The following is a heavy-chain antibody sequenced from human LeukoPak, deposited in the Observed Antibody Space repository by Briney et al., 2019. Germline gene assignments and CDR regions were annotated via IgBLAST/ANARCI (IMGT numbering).Heavy chain of an antibody. CDR3: ARDAIGTGDAEMATITGFDY. V-gene: IGHV3-30-3*01. Sequence: GGSLRLSCAASGVTFSSYAMDWVRQAPGKGLEWVAVISYDGSNKYYADSVKGRFTISRDNSKNTLYLQMNSLRAEDTAVYYCARDAIGTGDAEMATITGFDYWGQGTLVTVSS. J-gene: IGHJ4*02. D-gene: IGHD5-24*01. CDR2: ISYDGSNK. CDR1: GVTFSSYA.